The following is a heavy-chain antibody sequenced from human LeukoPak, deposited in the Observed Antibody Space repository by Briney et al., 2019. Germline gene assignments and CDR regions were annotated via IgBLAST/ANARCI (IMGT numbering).Heavy chain of an antibody. CDR2: INHSGST. Sequence: PSETLSLTCAVYGGSFSGYYWSWIRQPSGKGLEWIGEINHSGSTNYNPSLKSRVTISVDTSKNQFSLKLSSVTAADTAVYYCARAMVRGVIIIVSDWFDPWGQGTLVTVSS. CDR3: ARAMVRGVIIIVSDWFDP. CDR1: GGSFSGYY. J-gene: IGHJ5*02. D-gene: IGHD3-10*01. V-gene: IGHV4-34*01.